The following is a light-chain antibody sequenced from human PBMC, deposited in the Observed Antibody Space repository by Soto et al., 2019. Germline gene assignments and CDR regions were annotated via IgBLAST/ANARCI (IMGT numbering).Light chain of an antibody. CDR1: SSNIGNNY. CDR2: ENN. J-gene: IGLJ1*01. CDR3: GTWDSSLSAYV. V-gene: IGLV1-51*02. Sequence: QSVLTPPPSVSVATSQKVTTFCSGSSSNIGNNYVSWYQQLPGAAPKLLIYENNKRPSGIPDRFSGSKSGTSATLGITGLQTGDEADYYCGTWDSSLSAYVFGTGTKVTVL.